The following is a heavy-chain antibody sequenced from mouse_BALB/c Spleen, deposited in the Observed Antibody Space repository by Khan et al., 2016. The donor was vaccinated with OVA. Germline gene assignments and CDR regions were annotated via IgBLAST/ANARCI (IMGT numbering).Heavy chain of an antibody. J-gene: IGHJ3*01. CDR2: INPSTGYS. CDR1: GYTFTSYW. V-gene: IGHV1-7*01. CDR3: ANHGSTSAWFAY. Sequence: QVQLKQSGAELAKPGASVKMSCKASGYTFTSYWMHWVKQRPGQGLEWIGYINPSTGYSEYNQKFKDKATLTADKSSSTAYMQLSSLTSDDSAVYYCANHGSTSAWFAYWGQGTLVTVFA. D-gene: IGHD1-1*01.